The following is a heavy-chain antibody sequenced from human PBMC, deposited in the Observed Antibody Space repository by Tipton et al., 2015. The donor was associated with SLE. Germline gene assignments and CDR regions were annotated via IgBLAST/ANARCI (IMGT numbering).Heavy chain of an antibody. CDR2: INHSGST. Sequence: GLVKPSETLSLTCAVYGGSFSGYYWSWIRQPPGKGLEWIGEINHSGSTNYNPSLKSRVTISVDTSKNQFSLKLSSVTAADTAVYYCAREGGSYYAFDYWGQGTLVTVSS. CDR1: GGSFSGYY. CDR3: AREGGSYYAFDY. V-gene: IGHV4-34*01. D-gene: IGHD1-26*01. J-gene: IGHJ4*02.